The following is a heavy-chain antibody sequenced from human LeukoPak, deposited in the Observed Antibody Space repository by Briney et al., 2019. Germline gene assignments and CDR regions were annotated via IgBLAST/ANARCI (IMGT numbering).Heavy chain of an antibody. Sequence: GESLQISCKGSGYSFTSYWIGWVRQMPGKGLEWMGIIYPGDSDTRYSPSFQGQVTISADKSISTAYLQWSSLKASDTAMYYCARHQGSNYDFWSGNDAFDIWGQGTMVTVSS. J-gene: IGHJ3*02. D-gene: IGHD3-3*01. CDR1: GYSFTSYW. CDR3: ARHQGSNYDFWSGNDAFDI. CDR2: IYPGDSDT. V-gene: IGHV5-51*01.